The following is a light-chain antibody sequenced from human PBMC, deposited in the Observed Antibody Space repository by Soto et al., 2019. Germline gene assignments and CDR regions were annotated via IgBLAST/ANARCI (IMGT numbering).Light chain of an antibody. CDR1: XSFGSSY. J-gene: IGKJ4*01. Sequence: EVLLTQSPGILSLSQGEISTLXXRASXSFGSSYLAWYQQKPGQAPRLLXXDGSHRARGIPDRFSGSGSGTDFTLTISRLEPEDFAVYYCQQYGSSPRALTFGGGTKVDIK. CDR3: QQYGSSPRALT. CDR2: DGS. V-gene: IGKV3-20*01.